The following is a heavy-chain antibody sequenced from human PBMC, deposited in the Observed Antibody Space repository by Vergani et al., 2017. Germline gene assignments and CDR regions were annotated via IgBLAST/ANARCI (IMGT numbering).Heavy chain of an antibody. V-gene: IGHV3-7*03. CDR1: GFTFSSYW. CDR2: IKQDGSEK. CDR3: AKDHGSRSYYYMDV. J-gene: IGHJ6*03. Sequence: EVQLVESGGGLVQPGGSLRLSCAASGFTFSSYWMSWVRQAPGKGLEWVANIKQDGSEKYYVDSVKGRFTISRDNAKNSLYLQMNSLRAEDTALYYCAKDHGSRSYYYMDVWGKGTTVTVSS.